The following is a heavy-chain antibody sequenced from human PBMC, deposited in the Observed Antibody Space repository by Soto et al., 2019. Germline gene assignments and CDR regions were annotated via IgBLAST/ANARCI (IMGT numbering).Heavy chain of an antibody. CDR2: VNPNSGNT. D-gene: IGHD1-26*01. CDR1: GYTFTRYD. J-gene: IGHJ4*02. CDR3: AREKGGGSDLDH. Sequence: QVQLVQSGAEVKKPGASVKVSCKASGYTFTRYDINWVRHATGQGLEWMGWVNPNSGNTGYAQKFQGRVTMTRNTPISTAHMELSSLRSEDKVVYYCAREKGGGSDLDHWGQGTLVTVSS. V-gene: IGHV1-8*01.